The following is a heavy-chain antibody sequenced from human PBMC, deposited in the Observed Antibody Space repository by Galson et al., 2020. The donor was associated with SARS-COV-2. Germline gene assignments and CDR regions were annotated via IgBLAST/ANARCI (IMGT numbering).Heavy chain of an antibody. D-gene: IGHD2-21*02. Sequence: SETMSLTCTVSGGSIRSGSYYWTCIRQPAGKGLEWIGRIYTRGRTNYNPSLKSRVTISVDTSKNQFSLKLSSVTAADTAVYYCARGSRVTTYYYYGMDVWGQGTTVTVSS. CDR3: ARGSRVTTYYYYGMDV. V-gene: IGHV4-61*02. CDR1: GGSIRSGSYY. J-gene: IGHJ6*02. CDR2: IYTRGRT.